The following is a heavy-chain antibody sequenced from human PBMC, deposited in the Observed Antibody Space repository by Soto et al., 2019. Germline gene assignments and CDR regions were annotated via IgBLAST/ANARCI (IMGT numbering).Heavy chain of an antibody. CDR3: ARDVEQQLRNWFDP. V-gene: IGHV3-30-3*01. CDR2: ISYDGSNK. Sequence: QVQLVESGGGVVQPGRSLRLSCAASGFTFSSYAMHWVRQAPGQGLEWVAVISYDGSNKYYADSVKGRFTISRDNSKNTLYLQMNSLRAEDTAVYYCARDVEQQLRNWFDPWGQGILVTVSS. J-gene: IGHJ5*02. D-gene: IGHD6-13*01. CDR1: GFTFSSYA.